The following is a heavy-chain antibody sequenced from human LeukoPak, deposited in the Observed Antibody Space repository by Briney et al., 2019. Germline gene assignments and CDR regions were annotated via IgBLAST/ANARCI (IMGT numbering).Heavy chain of an antibody. D-gene: IGHD3-10*01. V-gene: IGHV4-39*01. Sequence: PSETLSLICTVSGGSISTSRYYWGWIRQPPGKGLEWIGSIFYSGSTYYNPSLKSRVTISVDTSKKQFSLKLSSVTAADTAVYYCARTVGKPGAEYFQHWGQGTLVTVSS. CDR2: IFYSGST. J-gene: IGHJ1*01. CDR1: GGSISTSRYY. CDR3: ARTVGKPGAEYFQH.